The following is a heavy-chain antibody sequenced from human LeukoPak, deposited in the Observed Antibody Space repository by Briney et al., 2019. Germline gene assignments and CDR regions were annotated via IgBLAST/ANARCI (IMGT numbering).Heavy chain of an antibody. J-gene: IGHJ4*02. Sequence: GGSLRLSCAASGFTFSSYGMHWVRQAPGKGLEWVSYISSSGSTRYYADSVKGRFTISRDNAKNSLYLQMNSLRAEDTAVYYCARVYGSGSYVRYWGQGTLVTVSS. CDR2: ISSSGSTR. V-gene: IGHV3-48*04. CDR3: ARVYGSGSYVRY. CDR1: GFTFSSYG. D-gene: IGHD3-10*01.